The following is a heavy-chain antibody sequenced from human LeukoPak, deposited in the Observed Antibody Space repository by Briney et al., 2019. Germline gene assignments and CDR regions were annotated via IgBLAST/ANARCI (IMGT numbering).Heavy chain of an antibody. D-gene: IGHD3-22*01. CDR3: ARGLYYYDSSGYPF. V-gene: IGHV3-48*04. Sequence: GGSLRLSCAASGFTFSSYSMNWVRQAPGKGLEWVSYISSSSSTIYYADSVKGRFTISRDNAKNSLYLQMNSLRAEDTAVYYCARGLYYYDSSGYPFWGQGTLVTVSS. CDR1: GFTFSSYS. CDR2: ISSSSSTI. J-gene: IGHJ4*02.